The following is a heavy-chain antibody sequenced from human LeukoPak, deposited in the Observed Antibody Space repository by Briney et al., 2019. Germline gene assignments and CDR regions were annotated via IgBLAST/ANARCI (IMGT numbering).Heavy chain of an antibody. CDR3: ARGGRTTWHGMDV. CDR1: GFTFSSYS. J-gene: IGHJ6*02. V-gene: IGHV3-48*04. D-gene: IGHD4-17*01. CDR2: ISSSSSTI. Sequence: TGGSLRLSCAASGFTFSSYSMNWVRQAPGKGLEWVSYISSSSSTIYYADSVKGRFTISRDNAKNSLYLQMNSLRAEDTAVYYCARGGRTTWHGMDVWGQGTTVTVSS.